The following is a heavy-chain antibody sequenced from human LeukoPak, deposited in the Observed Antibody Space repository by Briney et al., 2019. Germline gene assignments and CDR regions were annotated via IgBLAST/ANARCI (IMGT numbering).Heavy chain of an antibody. CDR2: FDPEDGET. CDR1: GYTLSELS. V-gene: IGHV1-24*01. Sequence: ASVKVSCKVSGYTLSELSMHWVRQVPGKGLEWMGGFDPEDGETVYAETFQARVTMTEDTSTDTAHMELSNVTSGDTAIYDCATWRGYYFHYWGQGTLVIVSS. J-gene: IGHJ4*02. CDR3: ATWRGYYFHY.